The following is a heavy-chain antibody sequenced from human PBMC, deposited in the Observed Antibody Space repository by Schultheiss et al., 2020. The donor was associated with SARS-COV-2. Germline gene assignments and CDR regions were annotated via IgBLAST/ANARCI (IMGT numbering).Heavy chain of an antibody. CDR3: ARAATFYYDSKMSY. CDR2: INAGNGNT. Sequence: ASVKVSCKASGYTFTSYAMHWVRQAPGQRLEWMGWINAGNGNTKYSQKFQGRVTITRDTSASTAYMELSSLRSEDTAVYYCARAATFYYDSKMSYWGQGTLVTVSS. CDR1: GYTFTSYA. J-gene: IGHJ4*02. D-gene: IGHD3-22*01. V-gene: IGHV1-3*01.